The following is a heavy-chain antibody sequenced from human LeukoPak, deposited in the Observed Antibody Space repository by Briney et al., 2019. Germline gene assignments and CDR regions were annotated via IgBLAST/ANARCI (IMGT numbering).Heavy chain of an antibody. V-gene: IGHV3-30*01. CDR3: ARGSNAVAGTTYYYYYMDV. J-gene: IGHJ6*03. Sequence: GGSLRLSCAASGFTFSSYAMHWVRQAPGKGLEWVAVISYDGSNKYYADSVKGRFTISRDNSKNTLYLQMDSLRAGDTAVYYCARGSNAVAGTTYYYYYMDVWGKGTTVTVSS. CDR2: ISYDGSNK. D-gene: IGHD6-19*01. CDR1: GFTFSSYA.